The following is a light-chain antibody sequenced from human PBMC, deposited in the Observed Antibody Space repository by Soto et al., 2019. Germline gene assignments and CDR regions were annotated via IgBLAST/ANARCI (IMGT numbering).Light chain of an antibody. Sequence: EIVMTQSTDTLSVSPGERATLFCRASQSVSSTVAWYQQRPGQARRLLIYGASNRATGIPARFSGSGSGTEFTLTISSLQSEDFAVYYCQQYNDWLTFGGGTKVEIK. CDR3: QQYNDWLT. V-gene: IGKV3-15*01. CDR2: GAS. CDR1: QSVSST. J-gene: IGKJ4*01.